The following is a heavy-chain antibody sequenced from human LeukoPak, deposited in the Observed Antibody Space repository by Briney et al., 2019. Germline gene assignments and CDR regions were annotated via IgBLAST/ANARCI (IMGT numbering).Heavy chain of an antibody. CDR3: ASPDSGSYFDAFDI. D-gene: IGHD1-26*01. Sequence: GGSLRLSCAASGFTFSSYGMHWVRQAPGKGLEWVAVISYDGSSNNYADSVKGRFTISRDNSKNTLYLQMNSLRVEDTAVYYCASPDSGSYFDAFDIWGQGTMVTVSS. CDR1: GFTFSSYG. J-gene: IGHJ3*02. CDR2: ISYDGSSN. V-gene: IGHV3-30*03.